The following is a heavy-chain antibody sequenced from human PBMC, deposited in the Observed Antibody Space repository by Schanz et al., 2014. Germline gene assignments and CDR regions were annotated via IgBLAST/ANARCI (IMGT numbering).Heavy chain of an antibody. CDR1: GFIFSSYN. CDR3: ARDGIAATTDFEY. D-gene: IGHD1-1*01. V-gene: IGHV3-21*06. CDR2: LSSDSRHV. Sequence: EVQLVESGGGFVQPGGSLRLSCVASGFIFSSYNMNWVRQSPGKGLEWVSFLSSDSRHVYYVESAKGRFTISRDNAKNSLYLQMDSLRGDDTAVYYCARDGIAATTDFEYWGQGVLVTVSS. J-gene: IGHJ4*02.